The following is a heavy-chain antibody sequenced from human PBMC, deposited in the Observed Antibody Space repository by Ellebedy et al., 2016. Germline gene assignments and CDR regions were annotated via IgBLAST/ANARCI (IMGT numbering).Heavy chain of an antibody. CDR2: IIPILGIA. Sequence: ASVKVSCKASGGTFSSYAISWVRQAPGQGLEWMGRIIPILGIANYAQKFQGRVTITADKSTSTAYMELSSLRSEDTAVYYCARAVGYSSSWYSPSNWFDPWGQGTLVTVSS. CDR1: GGTFSSYA. D-gene: IGHD6-13*01. V-gene: IGHV1-69*04. J-gene: IGHJ5*02. CDR3: ARAVGYSSSWYSPSNWFDP.